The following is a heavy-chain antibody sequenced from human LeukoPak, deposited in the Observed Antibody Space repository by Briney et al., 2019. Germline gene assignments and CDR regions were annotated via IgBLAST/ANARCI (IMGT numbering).Heavy chain of an antibody. J-gene: IGHJ5*02. Sequence: PGGSLRLSCAASGFTVSSNYMSWVRQAPGKGLEWVSVIYSGGSTYYADSVKGRFTISRDNSKNTLYLQMNSLRAGDTAVYYCARGNSSSWYVWFDPWGQGTLVTVSS. CDR3: ARGNSSSWYVWFDP. V-gene: IGHV3-66*01. D-gene: IGHD6-13*01. CDR1: GFTVSSNY. CDR2: IYSGGST.